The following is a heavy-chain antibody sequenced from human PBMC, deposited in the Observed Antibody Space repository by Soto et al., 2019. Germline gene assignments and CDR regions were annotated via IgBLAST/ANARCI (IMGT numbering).Heavy chain of an antibody. D-gene: IGHD1-26*01. CDR3: AKGFIVAATTAEFDY. V-gene: IGHV3-23*01. Sequence: EVQLLESGGGLVQPGGSLRLSCAASGFTFTTYAMSWVRQAPGKGLEWVSGVTDSGGKTYYADSVKGRFTISRDNSKNTLDLQMNSLRAEDTAVYYCAKGFIVAATTAEFDYWGQGTLVTVSS. CDR1: GFTFTTYA. J-gene: IGHJ4*02. CDR2: VTDSGGKT.